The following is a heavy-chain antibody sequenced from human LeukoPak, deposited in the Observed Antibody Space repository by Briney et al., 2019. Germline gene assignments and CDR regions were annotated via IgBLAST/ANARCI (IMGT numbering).Heavy chain of an antibody. D-gene: IGHD6-19*01. CDR2: TYYRTKWYN. CDR1: GDSISNNSAA. Sequence: SQTLSLTCAISGDSISNNSAAWNWLRQSPTRGLEWPGRTYYRTKWYNEYAVSVKSRITINPDTYKNQFSLQLNSVTPEDTAVYYCARASVTGTHHIDYWGQGTLVTVSS. CDR3: ARASVTGTHHIDY. V-gene: IGHV6-1*01. J-gene: IGHJ4*02.